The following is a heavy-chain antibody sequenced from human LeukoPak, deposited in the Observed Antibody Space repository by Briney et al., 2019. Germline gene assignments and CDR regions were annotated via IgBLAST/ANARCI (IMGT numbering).Heavy chain of an antibody. CDR3: TRGTLSGPLNNNYFDY. CDR2: MNPNSGGT. CDR1: GYAFTDYY. D-gene: IGHD1/OR15-1a*01. V-gene: IGHV1-2*02. Sequence: ASVKVSCKASGYAFTDYYIHWVRQDPGHGPEWMGWMNPNSGGTHYTQKFQGRVSMTRDRSITTAYMELSGLRSDGTAVYYCTRGTLSGPLNNNYFDYWGQGTLVTVAS. J-gene: IGHJ4*02.